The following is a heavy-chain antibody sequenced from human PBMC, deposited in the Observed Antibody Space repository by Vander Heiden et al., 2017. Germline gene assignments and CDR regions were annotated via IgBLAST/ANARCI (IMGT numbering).Heavy chain of an antibody. J-gene: IGHJ4*02. CDR2: IYSGGNT. CDR1: GFTVTNNF. Sequence: EVLLVESGGGLIQRGGSLRLSCAVSGFTVTNNFMGWVRQVPGKGLEWVSVIYSGGNTFYADPVKGRFTISRDNSKNTLYLEMNNLRAEDTAVYYCARDLGGYCRSTTCYNYWGQGTLVTVSS. V-gene: IGHV3-53*01. D-gene: IGHD2-2*02. CDR3: ARDLGGYCRSTTCYNY.